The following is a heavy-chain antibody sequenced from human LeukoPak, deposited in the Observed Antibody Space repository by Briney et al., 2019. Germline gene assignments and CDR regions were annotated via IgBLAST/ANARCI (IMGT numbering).Heavy chain of an antibody. D-gene: IGHD6-13*01. V-gene: IGHV1-2*02. Sequence: ASVKVSCKASGYIFTGYYMHWVRQAPGQGLEWMGWINPNSGRTNYAQNFQGRVTMTRDPSISTAYMELNSLTSNDTAVYYCARTREYSSSWYFPPFDPWGQGTLVTVSS. J-gene: IGHJ5*02. CDR2: INPNSGRT. CDR3: ARTREYSSSWYFPPFDP. CDR1: GYIFTGYY.